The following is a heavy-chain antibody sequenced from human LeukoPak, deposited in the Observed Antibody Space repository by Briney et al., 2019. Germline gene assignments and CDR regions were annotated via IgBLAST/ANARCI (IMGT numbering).Heavy chain of an antibody. CDR1: GGSISSYY. CDR3: AKHQQKGYSYGSFDY. Sequence: SETLSLTCTVSGGSISSYYWSWIRQPPGKGLEWIGYIYTSGSTNYNPSLKSRVTISVDTSKNQFSLKLSSVTAADTAVYHCAKHQQKGYSYGSFDYWGQGTLVTVSS. J-gene: IGHJ4*02. D-gene: IGHD5-18*01. V-gene: IGHV4-4*09. CDR2: IYTSGST.